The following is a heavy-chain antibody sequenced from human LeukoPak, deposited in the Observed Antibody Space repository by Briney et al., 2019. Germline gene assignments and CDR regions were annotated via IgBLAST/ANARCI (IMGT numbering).Heavy chain of an antibody. CDR1: GGSISSSSYY. CDR2: IYTSGNT. Sequence: SETLSLTCTVSGGSISSSSYYWSWIRQPAGKGLEWIGRIYTSGNTNYNPSLKSRVTMSIDTSKKQFSLKLSSVTAADTAVYYCARLGSDGLFDYWGQGTLVTVSS. J-gene: IGHJ4*02. CDR3: ARLGSDGLFDY. D-gene: IGHD3-10*01. V-gene: IGHV4-61*02.